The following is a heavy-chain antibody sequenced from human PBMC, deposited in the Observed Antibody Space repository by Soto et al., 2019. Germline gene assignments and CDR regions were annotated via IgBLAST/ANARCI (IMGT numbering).Heavy chain of an antibody. CDR1: GYSFTSNW. D-gene: IGHD3-9*01. Sequence: PGESLKISCKASGYSFTSNWIGWVRQMPGKGLEWVGIIYPGDSDARYSPSFQGQVTISADKSISTAYLQWSSLKASDTAMYYCARSTIPRGSDYYYYYYMDVWGQGTTVTVSS. J-gene: IGHJ6*03. CDR3: ARSTIPRGSDYYYYYYMDV. CDR2: IYPGDSDA. V-gene: IGHV5-51*01.